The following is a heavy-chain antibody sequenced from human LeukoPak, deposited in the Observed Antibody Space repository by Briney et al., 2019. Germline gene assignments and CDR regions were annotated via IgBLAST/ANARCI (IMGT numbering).Heavy chain of an antibody. D-gene: IGHD3-10*01. V-gene: IGHV4-4*02. CDR2: ISHSAST. CDR1: GGSISSSNW. CDR3: ARARGSRSTFDY. J-gene: IGHJ4*02. Sequence: PSETLSLTCAVSGGSISSSNWWNWVRQPPGKGLEWIGEISHSASTNYNPSLKSRVTISVDRSKNQFSLKLSSVTAADTAVYYCARARGSRSTFDYWGQGTLVTVSS.